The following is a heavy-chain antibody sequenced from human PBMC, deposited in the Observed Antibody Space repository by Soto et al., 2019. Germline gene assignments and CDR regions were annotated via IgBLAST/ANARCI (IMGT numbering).Heavy chain of an antibody. J-gene: IGHJ6*02. CDR1: GFTFSSYS. CDR2: ISSSSSTI. V-gene: IGHV3-48*02. D-gene: IGHD3-22*01. Sequence: GGSLRLSCAASGFTFSSYSMNWVRQAPGKGLEWVSYISSSSSTIYYADSVKGRFTISRDNAKKSLYLQMNCLRDEDTAVYYCAKLGGGYYYYGMDVWGQGTTVTVSS. CDR3: AKLGGGYYYYGMDV.